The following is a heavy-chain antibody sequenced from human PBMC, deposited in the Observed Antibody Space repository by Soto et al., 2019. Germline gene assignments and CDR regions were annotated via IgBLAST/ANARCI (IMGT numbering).Heavy chain of an antibody. CDR3: AKDRRGAYCSGGTCYSPHY. D-gene: IGHD2-15*01. CDR1: GFTFSSYV. Sequence: EVQLWESGGGLVQPGGSLRLSCTVSGFTFSSYVMSWVRQAPGKGLEWVSAISGTGGTYYADSVKGRFTISRDNSKNALYLQMNSLRDEDTAVYYCAKDRRGAYCSGGTCYSPHYWGQGTLVIVSS. V-gene: IGHV3-23*01. CDR2: ISGTGGT. J-gene: IGHJ4*02.